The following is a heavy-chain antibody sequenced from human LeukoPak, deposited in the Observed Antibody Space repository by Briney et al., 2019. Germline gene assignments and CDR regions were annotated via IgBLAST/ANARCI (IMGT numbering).Heavy chain of an antibody. J-gene: IGHJ4*02. Sequence: GGSLRLSCAGSGFTFSDARMSWVRQAPGKGLEWVGRIKSKSDVGTIDYAATVKGRFTISRDNSRNTLYLQMNSLKTEDTAVYYCTTRRQDGWWGQGTLVTVS. CDR3: TTRRQDGW. V-gene: IGHV3-15*01. CDR1: GFTFSDAR. CDR2: IKSKSDVGTI. D-gene: IGHD2-15*01.